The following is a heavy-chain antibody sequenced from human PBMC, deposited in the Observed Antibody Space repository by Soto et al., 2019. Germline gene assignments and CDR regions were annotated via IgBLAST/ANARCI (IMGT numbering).Heavy chain of an antibody. D-gene: IGHD2-15*01. J-gene: IGHJ5*02. Sequence: SETLSLTCTVSGGSISSYYWSWIRQPPGKGLEWIGYIYYSGSTNYNPSLKSRVTISVDTSKNQFSLKLSSVTAADTAVYYCARGRYCSGGSCSTFDPWGQGTLVTVSS. CDR1: GGSISSYY. CDR3: ARGRYCSGGSCSTFDP. V-gene: IGHV4-59*01. CDR2: IYYSGST.